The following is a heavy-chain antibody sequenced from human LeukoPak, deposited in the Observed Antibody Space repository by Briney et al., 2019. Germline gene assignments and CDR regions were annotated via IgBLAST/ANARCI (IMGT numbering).Heavy chain of an antibody. Sequence: GGSLRLSCGASGFSFSTYAMNWVRQAPGKGLEWVSSISGSGGDTYYTDSVKGRFTSSRDNSKNTLYLQMNSLRADDTAVYYCAKGALGGRPVITFFDYWGQGTLVTVSS. J-gene: IGHJ4*02. CDR1: GFSFSTYA. V-gene: IGHV3-23*01. CDR2: ISGSGGDT. CDR3: AKGALGGRPVITFFDY. D-gene: IGHD3-16*01.